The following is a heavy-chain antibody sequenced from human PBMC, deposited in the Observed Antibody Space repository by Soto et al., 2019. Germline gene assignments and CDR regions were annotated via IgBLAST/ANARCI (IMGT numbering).Heavy chain of an antibody. CDR1: GGTFSSYA. V-gene: IGHV1-69*13. J-gene: IGHJ3*02. CDR2: IIPIFGTA. D-gene: IGHD1-7*01. CDR3: ARGLTGTRTGPLDAFDI. Sequence: SVKVSCKASGGTFSSYAISWVRQAPGQGLEWMGGIIPIFGTANYAQKFQGRVTITADESTSTAYMELSSLRSEDTAVYYCARGLTGTRTGPLDAFDIWGQGTMVTVSS.